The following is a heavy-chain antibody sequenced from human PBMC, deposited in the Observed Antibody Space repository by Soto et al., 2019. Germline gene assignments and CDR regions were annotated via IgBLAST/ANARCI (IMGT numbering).Heavy chain of an antibody. CDR2: IYYSGST. CDR1: GGSISSGGYS. Sequence: PSETLSLTCAVSGGSISSGGYSWSWIRQPPGKGLEWIGYIYYSGSTNYNTSLKSRVTISVDTSKNQFSLKLSSVTAADTAVYYCARFQQLDYYYYGMGVWGQGTTVTVSS. D-gene: IGHD6-13*01. CDR3: ARFQQLDYYYYGMGV. J-gene: IGHJ6*02. V-gene: IGHV4-61*08.